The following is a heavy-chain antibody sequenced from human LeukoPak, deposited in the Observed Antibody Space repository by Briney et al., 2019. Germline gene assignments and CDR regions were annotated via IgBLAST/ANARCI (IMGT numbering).Heavy chain of an antibody. D-gene: IGHD3-3*01. Sequence: GASVKGSCKASGYTFTSYYMHWVRQAPGQGLEWMGIINPSGGSTSYAQKFQGRVTMTRGTSISTAYMELSRLRSDDTAVYYCARPHYDFWGGYHKYYYYGMDVWGQGTTVTVSS. CDR3: ARPHYDFWGGYHKYYYYGMDV. CDR2: INPSGGST. V-gene: IGHV1-46*01. J-gene: IGHJ6*02. CDR1: GYTFTSYY.